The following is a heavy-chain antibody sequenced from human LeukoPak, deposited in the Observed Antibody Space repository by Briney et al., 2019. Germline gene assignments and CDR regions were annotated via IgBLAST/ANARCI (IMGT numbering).Heavy chain of an antibody. CDR3: ARDDGRGGATDY. Sequence: PGGSLRLSCAASGVTFSSYGFTFSSYGMSWVRQAPGKGLEWVSGISGVGGSRYYADSVKGRFTISRDNSKNTLYLQLNSLRAEDTAVYYCARDDGRGGATDYWGQGTLVTVSS. V-gene: IGHV3-23*01. J-gene: IGHJ4*02. CDR1: GVTFSSYGFTFSSYG. D-gene: IGHD1-26*01. CDR2: ISGVGGSR.